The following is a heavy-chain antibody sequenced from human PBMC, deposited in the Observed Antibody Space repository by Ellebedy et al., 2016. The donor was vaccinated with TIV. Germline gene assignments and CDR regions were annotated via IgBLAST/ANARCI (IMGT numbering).Heavy chain of an antibody. Sequence: GESLKISCAASGFTFSGYAMSWVRQTPMKGLEWVSHITATGGTTYYADSVKGRFTISRDNSKNTLYLQMNSLRADDTAVYYCAREGGSYTHYFDHWGQGTLVTVSS. CDR3: AREGGSYTHYFDH. V-gene: IGHV3-23*01. CDR2: ITATGGTT. D-gene: IGHD1-26*01. CDR1: GFTFSGYA. J-gene: IGHJ4*02.